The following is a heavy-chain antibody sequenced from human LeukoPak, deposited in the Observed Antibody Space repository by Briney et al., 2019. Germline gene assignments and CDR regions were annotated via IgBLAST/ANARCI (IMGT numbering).Heavy chain of an antibody. D-gene: IGHD6-19*01. CDR3: ARELSSGWYFDY. CDR1: GFTFSDYY. Sequence: PGGSLRLSCAAYGFTFSDYYTRSIRQAPGKGLEWVSYISSSSSYTNYADSVKGRFTISRDNAQNSLYLQMNSLRAEDTAVYYCARELSSGWYFDYWGQGTLVTVSS. J-gene: IGHJ4*02. V-gene: IGHV3-11*05. CDR2: ISSSSSYT.